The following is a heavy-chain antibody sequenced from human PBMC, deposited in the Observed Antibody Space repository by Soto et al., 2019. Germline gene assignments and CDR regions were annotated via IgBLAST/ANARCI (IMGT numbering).Heavy chain of an antibody. CDR1: GFTFRTSG. CDR3: ATHGSYAQNV. CDR2: ISDDGSNK. V-gene: IGHV3-30*03. D-gene: IGHD2-2*01. J-gene: IGHJ6*02. Sequence: SLILSCAASGFTFRTSGMHWVRQAPGKGLEWVAVISDDGSNKYNIASVEGRFTISRDNSKNTLYLQMNSLRTEDTAVYYCATHGSYAQNVWCQGTTVTVSS.